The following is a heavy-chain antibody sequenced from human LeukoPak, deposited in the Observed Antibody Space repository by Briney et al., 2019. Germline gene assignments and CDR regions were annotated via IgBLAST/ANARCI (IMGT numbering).Heavy chain of an antibody. CDR1: GGSISSSSYY. J-gene: IGHJ3*02. V-gene: IGHV4-39*01. Sequence: SETLSLTCTVSGGSISSSSYYWGWVGQPPGKGLAWIGSIYYSGSTYYNPSLKSRVTISVDTSKNQFSLKLSSVTAADTAVYYCARNGCSSGSCFDAFDIWGQGTMVTVSS. CDR3: ARNGCSSGSCFDAFDI. CDR2: IYYSGST. D-gene: IGHD2-15*01.